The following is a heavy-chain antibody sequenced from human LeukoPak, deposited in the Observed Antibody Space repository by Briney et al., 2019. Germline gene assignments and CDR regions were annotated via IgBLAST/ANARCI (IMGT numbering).Heavy chain of an antibody. D-gene: IGHD6-13*01. J-gene: IGHJ5*02. V-gene: IGHV4-30-4*01. CDR1: GGSVSSGDYY. CDR2: IYYSGST. CDR3: ARDHRAVVGTDVVVYNWFDP. Sequence: SETLSLTCTVSGGSVSSGDYYWSWIRQPPGKGLEWIGYIYYSGSTYYNPSLKSRVTISVDTSKNQFSLKLSSVTAADTAVYYCARDHRAVVGTDVVVYNWFDPWGQGTLVTVSS.